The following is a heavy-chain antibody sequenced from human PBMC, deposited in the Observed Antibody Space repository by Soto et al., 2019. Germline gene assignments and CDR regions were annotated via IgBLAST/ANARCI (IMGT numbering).Heavy chain of an antibody. CDR2: ISGSGGST. V-gene: IGHV3-23*01. J-gene: IGHJ3*02. CDR3: AKGRVVVVAATWIEDAFVI. Sequence: EVQLLESGGGLVQPGGSLRLSCAASGFTFSSYAMSWVRQAPGKGLELVSAISGSGGSTYYADSVKGRFTISRDNSKNTLYLQMNSLRAEDTAVYYCAKGRVVVVAATWIEDAFVIWGQGTMVTVSS. CDR1: GFTFSSYA. D-gene: IGHD2-15*01.